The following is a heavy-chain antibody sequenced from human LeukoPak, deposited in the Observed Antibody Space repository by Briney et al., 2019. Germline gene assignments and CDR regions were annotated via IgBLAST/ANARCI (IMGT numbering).Heavy chain of an antibody. CDR3: VRSADSYGTRGDY. D-gene: IGHD5-18*01. CDR1: GFTFSDYY. J-gene: IGHJ4*02. Sequence: GGSLRLSCAASGFTFSDYYMAWIRQAPGKGLEWVSYISSSSRYTNYADSMKGRFTISRDNAKNSLYLQMNSLRAEDTAVYFCVRSADSYGTRGDYWGQGTLVTV. CDR2: ISSSSRYT. V-gene: IGHV3-11*03.